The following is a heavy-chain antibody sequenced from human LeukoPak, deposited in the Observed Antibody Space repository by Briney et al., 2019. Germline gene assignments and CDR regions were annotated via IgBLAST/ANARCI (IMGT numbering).Heavy chain of an antibody. Sequence: GGSLRLSCAASGVTFSSYSMNWVRQAPGKGLEWVSSISSSSSYIYYADSVKGRFTISRDNSKNTLYLQMNSLRAEDTALYYCAKDYCSSTSCREPHFDNWGQGTLVTVSS. D-gene: IGHD2-2*01. CDR1: GVTFSSYS. V-gene: IGHV3-21*04. J-gene: IGHJ4*02. CDR2: ISSSSSYI. CDR3: AKDYCSSTSCREPHFDN.